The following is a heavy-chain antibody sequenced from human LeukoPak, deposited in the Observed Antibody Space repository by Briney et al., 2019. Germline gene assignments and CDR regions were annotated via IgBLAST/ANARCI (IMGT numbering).Heavy chain of an antibody. CDR1: GESFSGYY. CDR2: INHSGST. Sequence: SETLSLTCAVYGESFSGYYWSWIRQPPGKGLEWIGEINHSGSTNYNPSLKSRVTISVDTSKNQFSLKLSSVTAADTAVYYCGFGELSYRSRDERWGQGTLVTASS. V-gene: IGHV4-34*01. CDR3: GFGELSYRSRDER. D-gene: IGHD3-10*01. J-gene: IGHJ4*02.